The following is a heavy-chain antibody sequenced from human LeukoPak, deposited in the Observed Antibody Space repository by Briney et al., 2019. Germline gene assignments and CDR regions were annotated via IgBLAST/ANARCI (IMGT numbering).Heavy chain of an antibody. CDR2: IYYSGST. CDR1: GGSISSYY. D-gene: IGHD3-10*01. Sequence: PSETLSLTCTVSGGSISSYYWSWIRQPPGKGLEWIGYIYYSGSTNYNPSLKSRVTISVDTSKNQFSLKLSSVTAADTAVYYSARVSVGYYGSGSYYTLDYWGQGTLVTVSS. J-gene: IGHJ4*02. V-gene: IGHV4-59*01. CDR3: ARVSVGYYGSGSYYTLDY.